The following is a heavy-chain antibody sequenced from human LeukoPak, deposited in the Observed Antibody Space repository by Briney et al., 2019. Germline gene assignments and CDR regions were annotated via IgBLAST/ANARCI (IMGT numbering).Heavy chain of an antibody. J-gene: IGHJ4*02. CDR2: NDRSGTT. V-gene: IGHV4-34*01. D-gene: IGHD3-16*02. CDR3: ARAGPSVWELSWY. Sequence: SETLSLTCAVYGGSFSDYLWSWIRQPPGKGLEWIGENDRSGTTNYNPSLKSRVTISVDTTMNHFSLKLSSVTAADTAVYYCARAGPSVWELSWYWGQGTLVTVSS. CDR1: GGSFSDYL.